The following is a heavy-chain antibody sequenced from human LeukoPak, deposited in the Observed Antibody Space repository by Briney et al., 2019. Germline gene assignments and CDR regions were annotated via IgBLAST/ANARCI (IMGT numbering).Heavy chain of an antibody. J-gene: IGHJ6*02. CDR2: IKQDGREK. V-gene: IGHV3-7*03. D-gene: IGHD5-24*01. CDR3: ARDQMGPYYGMDV. Sequence: GGSLRLSCAASIFILSNYWMSWVRQTLGKGQEWVANIKQDGREKYYVDSVKGRFTISRDNAKNSLSLQMDSLRAEDTAVYYCARDQMGPYYGMDVWGQGTTVTVSS. CDR1: IFILSNYW.